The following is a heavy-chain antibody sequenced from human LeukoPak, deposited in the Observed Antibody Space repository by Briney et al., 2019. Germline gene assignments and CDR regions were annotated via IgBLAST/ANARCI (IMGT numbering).Heavy chain of an antibody. J-gene: IGHJ4*02. CDR3: AKALGSSSFEGVVY. CDR1: GFTFDDYA. CDR2: ISWNSGSI. D-gene: IGHD6-6*01. V-gene: IGHV3-9*01. Sequence: GGSLRLSCAASGFTFDDYAMHWVRQAPGKGLEWVSVISWNSGSIDYADSVKGRFTISRDNAKNSLYLQVSSLRVEDTALYYCAKALGSSSFEGVVYWGQGTLVTVSS.